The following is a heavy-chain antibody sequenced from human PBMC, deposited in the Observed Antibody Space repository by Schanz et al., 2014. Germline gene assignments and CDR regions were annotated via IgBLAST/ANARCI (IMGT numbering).Heavy chain of an antibody. Sequence: DVQLVESGGGLVQPGGSLRLSCAASGFTFTGHWMSWVRQAPGKGLEWVANIKEDGSKKYYVSSVRGRFTVSWDNSKTSLYLQMNSLRPEVTVLYYCTKAILPGGADVWGQGTTVNVSS. J-gene: IGHJ6*02. CDR3: TKAILPGGADV. CDR2: IKEDGSKK. V-gene: IGHV3-7*03. D-gene: IGHD3-3*02. CDR1: GFTFTGHW.